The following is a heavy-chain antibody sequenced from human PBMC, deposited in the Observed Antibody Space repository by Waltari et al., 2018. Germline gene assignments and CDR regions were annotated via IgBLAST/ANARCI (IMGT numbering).Heavy chain of an antibody. CDR1: GYTFTGYY. V-gene: IGHV1-2*06. D-gene: IGHD3-3*01. CDR2: INPNRGGT. Sequence: QVQLVQSGAEVKKPGASVKVSCKASGYTFTGYYMPWVRTAPGQGLEGRGRINPNRGGTNHAQKFQGRWTMTRDTSISTAYMELSRLRSDDTAVYYCARTISDFWSGYYSGFDYWGQGTLVTVSS. J-gene: IGHJ4*02. CDR3: ARTISDFWSGYYSGFDY.